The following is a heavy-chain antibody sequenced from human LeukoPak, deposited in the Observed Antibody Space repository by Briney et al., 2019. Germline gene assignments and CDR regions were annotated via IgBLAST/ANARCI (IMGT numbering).Heavy chain of an antibody. Sequence: PGGSLSLSCAASGFTFSSYAMRWVRQAPGEGLEWVAVISYDGSNKYHADSVKGRFTISRDNSKNTLYLQMNSLRAEDTAVYYCARDFAYYYDSSGYLRMEYYFDYWGQGTLVTVSS. CDR1: GFTFSSYA. J-gene: IGHJ4*02. D-gene: IGHD3-22*01. CDR2: ISYDGSNK. V-gene: IGHV3-30*01. CDR3: ARDFAYYYDSSGYLRMEYYFDY.